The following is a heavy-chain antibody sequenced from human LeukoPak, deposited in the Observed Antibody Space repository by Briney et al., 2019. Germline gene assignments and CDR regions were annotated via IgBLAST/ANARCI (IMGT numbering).Heavy chain of an antibody. J-gene: IGHJ5*02. CDR3: ARKSWGLKRGSGKITPKWFDP. V-gene: IGHV4-34*01. CDR2: INHSGST. D-gene: IGHD3-10*01. Sequence: PSETLSLTCAVYGGSFSGYYWSWIRQPPGKGLEWIGEINHSGSTNYNPSLKSRVTISVDTSKNQFSLKLSSVTAADTAVYYCARKSWGLKRGSGKITPKWFDPWGQGTLVTVSS. CDR1: GGSFSGYY.